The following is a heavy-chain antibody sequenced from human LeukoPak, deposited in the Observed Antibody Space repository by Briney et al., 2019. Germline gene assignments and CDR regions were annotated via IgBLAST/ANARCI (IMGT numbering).Heavy chain of an antibody. J-gene: IGHJ4*02. D-gene: IGHD3-10*01. CDR2: IKQDGSEK. Sequence: GGSLRLSCAASGFIFSTSWMIWVRQAPGKGLEWVANIKQDGSEKYYVDSVKGRFTISRDNAKNSLYLQVNSLRAEDTAVYYCAREGDYYGSGSYHTYYFDYWGQGTLVTVSS. V-gene: IGHV3-7*01. CDR3: AREGDYYGSGSYHTYYFDY. CDR1: GFIFSTSW.